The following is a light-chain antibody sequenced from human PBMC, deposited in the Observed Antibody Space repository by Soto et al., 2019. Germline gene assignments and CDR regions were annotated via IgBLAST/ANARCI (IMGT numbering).Light chain of an antibody. Sequence: EIVLTQSPGTLSLSPGERATLSCRASQSVSSNSLAWYQQKPGQAPRLLIYGASSRATGIPDRFSGSGSGTDFALTISRLDPEDFAVYYCQLYGTSPGFTFGPGTKVDI. CDR1: QSVSSNS. J-gene: IGKJ3*01. V-gene: IGKV3-20*01. CDR2: GAS. CDR3: QLYGTSPGFT.